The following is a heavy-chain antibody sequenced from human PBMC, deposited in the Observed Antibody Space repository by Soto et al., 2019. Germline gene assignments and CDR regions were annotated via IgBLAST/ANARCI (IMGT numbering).Heavy chain of an antibody. CDR2: IYHSGST. CDR3: ARDYRPAANYYYGKDV. J-gene: IGHJ6*02. Sequence: PSETLSLTCTVSGGSISSGGYSWSWIRQPPGKGLEWIGYIYHSGSTYYNPSLKSRVTISVDRSKNQFSLKLSSVTAADTAVYYCARDYRPAANYYYGKDVWGQGTTVTVSS. V-gene: IGHV4-30-2*01. D-gene: IGHD2-2*01. CDR1: GGSISSGGYS.